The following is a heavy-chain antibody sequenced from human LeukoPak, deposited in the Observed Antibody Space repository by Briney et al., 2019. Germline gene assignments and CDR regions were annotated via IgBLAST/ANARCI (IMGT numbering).Heavy chain of an antibody. J-gene: IGHJ4*02. V-gene: IGHV3-23*01. D-gene: IGHD6-19*01. CDR1: GFTFSNYA. CDR2: INPSGGST. CDR3: AKAVSHSYFDF. Sequence: PGGSLRLSCAASGFTFSNYAMNWVRQAPGRGLEWVSAINPSGGSTYYADSVKGRFTISRDNSKNTLYLQMNSLRAEDTALYFCAKAVSHSYFDFWGQGTLVTASA.